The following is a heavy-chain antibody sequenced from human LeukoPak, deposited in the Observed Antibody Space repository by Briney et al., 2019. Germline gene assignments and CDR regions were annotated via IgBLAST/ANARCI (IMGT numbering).Heavy chain of an antibody. CDR3: ATGRIAARRFDY. J-gene: IGHJ4*02. V-gene: IGHV1-24*01. CDR2: FDPEDGET. CDR1: GYTLTELS. D-gene: IGHD6-6*01. Sequence: ASVKVSCKVSGYTLTELSMHWVRQAPGKGLEWMGGFDPEDGETIYAQKFQGRVTMTEDTSTDTAYMELSSLRSEDTAVYYCATGRIAARRFDYWAREPWSPSPQ.